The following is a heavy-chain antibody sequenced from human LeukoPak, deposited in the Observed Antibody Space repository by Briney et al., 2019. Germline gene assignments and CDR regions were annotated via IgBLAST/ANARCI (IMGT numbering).Heavy chain of an antibody. CDR3: ARAKINYYDSSGYYNSFDY. Sequence: GASVTVSCKASGGTFSSYAISWVRQAPGQGLEWMGGIIPIFGTANYAQKFQGRVTITADESTSTAYMELSSLRSEDTAVYYCARAKINYYDSSGYYNSFDYWGQGTLVTVSS. J-gene: IGHJ4*02. D-gene: IGHD3-22*01. V-gene: IGHV1-69*13. CDR2: IIPIFGTA. CDR1: GGTFSSYA.